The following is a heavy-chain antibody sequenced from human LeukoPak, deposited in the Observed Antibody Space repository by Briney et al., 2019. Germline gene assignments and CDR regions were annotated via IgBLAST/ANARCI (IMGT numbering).Heavy chain of an antibody. J-gene: IGHJ4*02. Sequence: GGSLRLSCAASGFTVSSNSMSWVRQAPGKGLEWVSFIYSDNTHYSDSVKGRLTISRDNSKNTLYLQMNSLRAEDTAVYYCARRAGAYSHPYDYWGQGTLVTVSS. CDR2: IYSDNT. D-gene: IGHD4/OR15-4a*01. V-gene: IGHV3-53*01. CDR3: ARRAGAYSHPYDY. CDR1: GFTVSSNS.